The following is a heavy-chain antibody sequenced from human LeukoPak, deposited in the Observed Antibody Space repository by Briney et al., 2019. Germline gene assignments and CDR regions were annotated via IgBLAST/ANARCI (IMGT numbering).Heavy chain of an antibody. Sequence: GGSLRLSCAASGFTFSRYWMGWVRQAPGKGLEWVAHIKQDGSGKYYVDSVRGRFIISRDNANNSLYLQMNSLRGEDTAIYYCARYALITGSGWLDPCGQGNLVTVSS. V-gene: IGHV3-7*01. CDR2: IKQDGSGK. D-gene: IGHD3-10*01. J-gene: IGHJ5*02. CDR3: ARYALITGSGWLDP. CDR1: GFTFSRYW.